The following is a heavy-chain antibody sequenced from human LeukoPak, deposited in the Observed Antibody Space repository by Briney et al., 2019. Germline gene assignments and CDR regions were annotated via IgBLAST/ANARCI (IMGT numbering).Heavy chain of an antibody. CDR1: GGTFSSYA. CDR2: IIPIFGTA. V-gene: IGHV1-69*13. J-gene: IGHJ4*02. Sequence: SVKVSCKASGGTFSSYAISWVRQAPGQGLEWMGGIIPIFGTANYAQKFQGRVTITADESTSTAYMELSSLRSEDTAVYYCARVLPSDVTVTTHWGQGTLVTASS. CDR3: ARVLPSDVTVTTH. D-gene: IGHD4-17*01.